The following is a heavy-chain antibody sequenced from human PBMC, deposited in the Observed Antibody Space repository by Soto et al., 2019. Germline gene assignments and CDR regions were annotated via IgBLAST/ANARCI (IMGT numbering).Heavy chain of an antibody. CDR3: ARGDYGDYVMD. CDR1: GFTFSSYG. Sequence: QVQLVESGGGVVQPGRSLRLSCAACGFTFSSYGMHWVRQAPGKGLEWVAVIWYDGSNKYYADSVKGRFTISRDNSKNTLYLQMNSLRAEDTAVYYCARGDYGDYVMDWGQGTLVTVSS. D-gene: IGHD4-17*01. CDR2: IWYDGSNK. J-gene: IGHJ4*02. V-gene: IGHV3-33*01.